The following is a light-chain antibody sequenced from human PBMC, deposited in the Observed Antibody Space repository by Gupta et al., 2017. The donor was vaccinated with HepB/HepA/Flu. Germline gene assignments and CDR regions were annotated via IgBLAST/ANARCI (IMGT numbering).Light chain of an antibody. V-gene: IGKV4-1*01. CDR3: QQDVVAPLT. CDR2: WSS. CDR1: QTVLYSSNNKNY. J-gene: IGKJ4*01. Sequence: DIVMTQSPYSLAVSLGERATINCKSSQTVLYSSNNKNYLAWYQQKPGQPPRLLIYWSSTRESGVPDRFSGRGSGTDFTLTISSLQAEDVAVYYCQQDVVAPLTFGGGTKVEIK.